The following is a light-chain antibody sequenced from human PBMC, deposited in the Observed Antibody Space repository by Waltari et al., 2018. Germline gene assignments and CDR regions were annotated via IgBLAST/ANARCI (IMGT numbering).Light chain of an antibody. Sequence: SYELTQPPSVSVSPGQTARITCSGDALPKQYAYWYQQKPGQAPVLVRYKDSERPSGIPERFSGSSSGTTVTLTISGVQAEDEAEYYCQSADSSGTYVFGTGTKVTVL. J-gene: IGLJ1*01. CDR2: KDS. V-gene: IGLV3-25*03. CDR3: QSADSSGTYV. CDR1: ALPKQY.